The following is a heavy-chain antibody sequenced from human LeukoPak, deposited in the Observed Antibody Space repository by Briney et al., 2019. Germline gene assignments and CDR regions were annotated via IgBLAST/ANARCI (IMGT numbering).Heavy chain of an antibody. CDR1: GGTFSSYA. V-gene: IGHV1-69*06. J-gene: IGHJ6*04. D-gene: IGHD6-13*01. Sequence: SVKVSCKASGGTFSSYAISWVRQAPGQGLEWMGGLIPIFGTANYAQKFQGRVTITADKSTSTAYMELSSLRSEDTAVYYCARERVLQQPPYYYYGMDVWGKGTTVTVSS. CDR3: ARERVLQQPPYYYYGMDV. CDR2: LIPIFGTA.